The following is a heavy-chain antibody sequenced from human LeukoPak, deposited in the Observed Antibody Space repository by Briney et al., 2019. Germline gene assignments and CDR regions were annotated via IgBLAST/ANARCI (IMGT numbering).Heavy chain of an antibody. V-gene: IGHV4-34*01. J-gene: IGHJ3*02. D-gene: IGHD2-2*01. CDR1: GGSFSGYY. Sequence: SETLSLTCAVYGGSFSGYYWSWIRQPPGKGLEWIGEINHSGSTNYNPSLKSRVTISVDTSKNQFSLKLSSVTAADTAVYYCARGIVVVPAARGYAFDIWAKGQWSPSLQ. CDR3: ARGIVVVPAARGYAFDI. CDR2: INHSGST.